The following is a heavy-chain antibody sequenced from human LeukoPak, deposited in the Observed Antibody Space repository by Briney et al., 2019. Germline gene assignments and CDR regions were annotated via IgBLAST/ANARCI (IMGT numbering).Heavy chain of an antibody. D-gene: IGHD3-22*01. CDR1: GGTFSSYA. CDR3: ARESAPLSSGYYCLDY. CDR2: IIPIFGTA. V-gene: IGHV1-69*06. Sequence: ASVKVSCKASGGTFSSYAISWVRQAPGQGLEWMGGIIPIFGTANYAQKFQGRVTITADKPTSTAYMELSSLRSEDTAVYYCARESAPLSSGYYCLDYWGQGTLVTVSS. J-gene: IGHJ4*02.